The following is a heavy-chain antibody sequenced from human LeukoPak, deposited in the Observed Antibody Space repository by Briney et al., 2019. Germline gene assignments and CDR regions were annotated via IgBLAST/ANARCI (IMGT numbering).Heavy chain of an antibody. D-gene: IGHD3-22*01. CDR1: GFTFSSYS. V-gene: IGHV3-21*01. CDR3: ARDGYDSSGGYYYYYMDV. Sequence: GGSLRLSCAASGFTFSSYSMNWVRQAPGKGLEWVSSISSSSSYIYYADSVKGRFTISRDSVRHSLYLQMNSLRDEDTAIYYCARDGYDSSGGYYYYYMDVWGKGTTVTISS. J-gene: IGHJ6*03. CDR2: ISSSSSYI.